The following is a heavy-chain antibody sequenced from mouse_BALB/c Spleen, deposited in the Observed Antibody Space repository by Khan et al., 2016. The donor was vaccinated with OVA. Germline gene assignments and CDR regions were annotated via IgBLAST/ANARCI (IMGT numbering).Heavy chain of an antibody. CDR3: TRSLVDYHAMDY. Sequence: EVELVESGGGLVKPGGSLKLSCSASGFTFSTYGMSWVRQTPEKRLEWVATISSGGHYTFYPDSVKGRFTISRDNAKNTLYLQISSLRSEDTAMYYCTRSLVDYHAMDYWGQGTSVTVSS. V-gene: IGHV5-9-3*01. CDR1: GFTFSTYG. CDR2: ISSGGHYT. D-gene: IGHD2-2*01. J-gene: IGHJ4*01.